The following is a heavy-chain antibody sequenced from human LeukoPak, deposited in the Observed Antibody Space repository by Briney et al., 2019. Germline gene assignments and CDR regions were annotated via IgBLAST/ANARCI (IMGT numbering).Heavy chain of an antibody. CDR1: GFTFSSYA. CDR2: ISGSSGST. CDR3: AKDPHRSTSPWYFDL. Sequence: GGSLRLSCAASGFTFSSYAMSWVRQAPGKGLEWVSGISGSSGSTYYADSVKGRFTISRDSSKNTLYLQMNSLRVEDTAVYYCAKDPHRSTSPWYFDLWGRGTLVIVSS. V-gene: IGHV3-23*01. J-gene: IGHJ2*01. D-gene: IGHD6-6*01.